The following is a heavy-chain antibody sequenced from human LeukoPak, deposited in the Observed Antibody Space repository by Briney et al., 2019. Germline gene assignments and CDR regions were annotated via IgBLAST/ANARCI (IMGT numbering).Heavy chain of an antibody. Sequence: SETLSLTCTVSGGSISSYYWSWIRQPPGKGLEWIGYIYYSGSTNYNPPLKSRVTISVDTSKNQFSLKLSSVTAADTAVYYCARVLYSGGSFLDYWGQGTLVTVSS. J-gene: IGHJ4*02. V-gene: IGHV4-59*01. CDR1: GGSISSYY. D-gene: IGHD2-15*01. CDR2: IYYSGST. CDR3: ARVLYSGGSFLDY.